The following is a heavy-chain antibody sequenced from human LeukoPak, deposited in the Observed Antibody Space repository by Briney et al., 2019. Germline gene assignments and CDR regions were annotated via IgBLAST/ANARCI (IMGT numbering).Heavy chain of an antibody. Sequence: GGSLRLSCAASGFTLSSYAMSWVRQAPGKGLEWVGRIKSKTDGGTTDYAAPVKGRFTISRDDSKNTLYLQMNSLKTEDTAVYYCTTTSDYGDHKRWGQGTLVTVSS. CDR1: GFTLSSYA. V-gene: IGHV3-15*01. CDR3: TTTSDYGDHKR. CDR2: IKSKTDGGTT. J-gene: IGHJ4*02. D-gene: IGHD4-17*01.